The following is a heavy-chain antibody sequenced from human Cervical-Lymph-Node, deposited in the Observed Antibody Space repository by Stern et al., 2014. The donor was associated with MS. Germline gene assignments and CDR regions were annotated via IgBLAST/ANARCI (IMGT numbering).Heavy chain of an antibody. Sequence: VQLLESGGGLVQPGGSLRLSCAASGFTFSDYYMDWIRQAPGKGLEWVGRSRSKPNSYTTEYGASVKGRFTISRDESNNSLYLQMKSLKTEDTAVYYCARDAGTFWFDSWGQGALVIVSS. CDR3: ARDAGTFWFDS. D-gene: IGHD3-16*01. J-gene: IGHJ5*01. CDR2: SRSKPNSYTT. V-gene: IGHV3-72*01. CDR1: GFTFSDYY.